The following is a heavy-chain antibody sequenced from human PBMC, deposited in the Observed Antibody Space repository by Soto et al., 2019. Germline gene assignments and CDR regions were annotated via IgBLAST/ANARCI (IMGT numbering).Heavy chain of an antibody. CDR1: GFTFDDYG. J-gene: IGHJ4*02. Sequence: EVQLVESGGGVVRPGGSLRLSCAASGFTFDDYGMSWVRQAPGKGLEWVSGINWNGGSTGYADSVKGRFTISRDNAKNSLYLQMNSLRAEDTALYYCARDQDDFWSGYYPALVDYWGQGTLVTVSS. D-gene: IGHD3-3*01. CDR3: ARDQDDFWSGYYPALVDY. V-gene: IGHV3-20*04. CDR2: INWNGGST.